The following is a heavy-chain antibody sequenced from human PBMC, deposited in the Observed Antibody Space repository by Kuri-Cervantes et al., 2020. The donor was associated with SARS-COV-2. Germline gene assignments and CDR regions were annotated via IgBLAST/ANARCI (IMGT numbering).Heavy chain of an antibody. Sequence: GESLKISCAASGFTFSSYDMHWVRQATGKGLEWVSAIGTAGDTYYPGSVKGRFTISRENAKNSLYLQMNSLRAEDTAVYYCARGIGGPRLQPQQWGQGTLVTVSS. D-gene: IGHD5-24*01. J-gene: IGHJ4*02. CDR2: IGTAGDT. CDR1: GFTFSSYD. V-gene: IGHV3-13*04. CDR3: ARGIGGPRLQPQQ.